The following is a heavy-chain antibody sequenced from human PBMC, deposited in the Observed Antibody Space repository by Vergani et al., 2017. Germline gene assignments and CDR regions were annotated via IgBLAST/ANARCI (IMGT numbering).Heavy chain of an antibody. CDR3: ARTGSFILRYFHWAL. J-gene: IGHJ4*02. Sequence: QLHLQESGPGLVKPSETLSLTCTVSGGSITSSSYYWGWIRQPPGKGLEWIGNIYHSGGAYYNPSLKGRVTISVDTSKNQFSLEVTPVTAADTAIYFCARTGSFILRYFHWALWGQGTLVTVSS. D-gene: IGHD3-9*01. CDR1: GGSITSSSYY. V-gene: IGHV4-39*01. CDR2: IYHSGGA.